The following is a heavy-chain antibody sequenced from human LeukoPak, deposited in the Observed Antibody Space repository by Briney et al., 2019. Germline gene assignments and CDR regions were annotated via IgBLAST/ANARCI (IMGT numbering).Heavy chain of an antibody. CDR3: ARHRSFRGWPRAHYFDY. J-gene: IGHJ4*02. CDR1: GYTFTDYY. D-gene: IGHD6-19*01. CDR2: INPNSGDT. Sequence: ASVKVSCKSSGYTFTDYYMHWVRQAPGQGLQWMGWINPNSGDTNYAQNFQGRVTISVDTSKNQFSLKLSSVTAADTAVYYCARHRSFRGWPRAHYFDYWGQGTLVTVSS. V-gene: IGHV1-2*02.